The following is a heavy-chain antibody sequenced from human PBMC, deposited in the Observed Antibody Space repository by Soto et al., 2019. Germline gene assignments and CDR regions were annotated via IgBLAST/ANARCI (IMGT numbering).Heavy chain of an antibody. CDR1: GFTFSSYA. D-gene: IGHD1-26*01. CDR2: ISGSGGST. J-gene: IGHJ6*02. CDR3: AKENWVGATAYYYYGMDG. V-gene: IGHV3-23*01. Sequence: GGSLRLSCAASGFTFSSYAMSWVRQAPGKGLEWVSAISGSGGSTYYADSVKGRFTISRDNSKNTLYLQMNSLRAEDTAVYYCAKENWVGATAYYYYGMDGWGQGTTVTISS.